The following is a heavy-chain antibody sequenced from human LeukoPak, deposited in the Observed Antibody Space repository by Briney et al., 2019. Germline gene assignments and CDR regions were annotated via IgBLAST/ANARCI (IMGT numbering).Heavy chain of an antibody. CDR1: GFSFSSYW. V-gene: IGHV3-74*03. J-gene: IGHJ4*02. CDR2: ISPDGSSA. CDR3: ARVSFCPRCHFDY. D-gene: IGHD2/OR15-2a*01. Sequence: KTGGSLRLSCAASGFSFSSYWMHWVRQAPGKGLVWVARISPDGSSALSADSVRGRFTSSRDNADNTLYLQLNSLRAEDTAVYYCARVSFCPRCHFDYWGQGTLVTVSS.